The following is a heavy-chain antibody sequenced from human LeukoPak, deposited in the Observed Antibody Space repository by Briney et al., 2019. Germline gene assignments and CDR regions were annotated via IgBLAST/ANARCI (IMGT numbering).Heavy chain of an antibody. V-gene: IGHV3-23*01. CDR3: AKGSLERTPTTGYFDY. D-gene: IGHD1-14*01. J-gene: IGHJ4*02. CDR1: GFTFSKYA. CDR2: ISYNSVYT. Sequence: GGSLRLSCAASGFTFSKYAMSWVRQAPGRGLEWVSIISYNSVYTNYADSVKGRFTMSRDNSKNTHYLQMNSLRAEDTAVYYCAKGSLERTPTTGYFDYWGQGTLVTVSS.